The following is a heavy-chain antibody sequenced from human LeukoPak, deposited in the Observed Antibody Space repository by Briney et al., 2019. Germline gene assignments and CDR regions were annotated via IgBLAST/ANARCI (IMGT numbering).Heavy chain of an antibody. J-gene: IGHJ5*02. CDR3: ARDSEQWLQFDP. Sequence: LPGGSLRLSCAASGFTFSSFAMSWVRQAPGKGLEWVSGINWNGGSTGYADSVKGRFTISRDNAKNSLYLQMNSLRAEDTALYYCARDSEQWLQFDPWGQGTLVTVSS. V-gene: IGHV3-20*04. D-gene: IGHD6-19*01. CDR2: INWNGGST. CDR1: GFTFSSFA.